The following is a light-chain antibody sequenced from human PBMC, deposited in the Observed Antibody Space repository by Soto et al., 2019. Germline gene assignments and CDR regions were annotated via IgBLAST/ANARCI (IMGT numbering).Light chain of an antibody. CDR1: QSLTTRY. CDR3: QPYGTSHT. CDR2: GAS. Sequence: ELVLTQSPATLSLFPGERATLSCRDSQSLTTRYSAWYQQKPGQAPRLLIYGASSWAAGIPEMFRGSGSGTGFTLGISRLEPESFAVYDGQPYGTSHTFGKGTRLEIK. J-gene: IGKJ5*01. V-gene: IGKV3-20*01.